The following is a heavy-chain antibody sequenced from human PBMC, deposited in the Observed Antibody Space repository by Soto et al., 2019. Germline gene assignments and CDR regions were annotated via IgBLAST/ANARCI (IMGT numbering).Heavy chain of an antibody. CDR1: GFVFNDYA. Sequence: EVQLLESGGGLVQPGGSLRLSCAASGFVFNDYAISWVRQAPGKGLEWVSGISASGGRTYYADSVKGRLSVSRDNSKNTVFLQINRLKDEDTAMYYCARGSSTTPTSYGYLAYWGQGTLVTVSS. CDR3: ARGSSTTPTSYGYLAY. CDR2: ISASGGRT. V-gene: IGHV3-23*01. J-gene: IGHJ4*02. D-gene: IGHD4-17*01.